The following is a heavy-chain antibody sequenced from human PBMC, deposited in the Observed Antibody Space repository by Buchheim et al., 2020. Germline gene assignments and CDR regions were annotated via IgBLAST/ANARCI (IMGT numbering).Heavy chain of an antibody. CDR2: IYNSGST. J-gene: IGHJ6*02. CDR3: ARHRWGYGMDV. V-gene: IGHV4-59*08. Sequence: QVQLQESGPGLVKPSETLSLTCTVSGGSISSDYWSWIRQPPGKALDWVGYIYNSGSTYYNPSLKRRVTISIDTSKNQFYMKLNSVTAADTAMYYCARHRWGYGMDVWGQGTT. D-gene: IGHD3-16*01. CDR1: GGSISSDY.